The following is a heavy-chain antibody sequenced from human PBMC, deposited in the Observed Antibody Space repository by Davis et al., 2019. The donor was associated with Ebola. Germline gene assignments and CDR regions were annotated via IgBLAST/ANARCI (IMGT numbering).Heavy chain of an antibody. V-gene: IGHV3-30*18. D-gene: IGHD6-19*01. Sequence: GESLKISCAASGFTFSSYGMHWVRQAPGKGLEWVAVISYDGSNKYYADSVKGRFTISRDNSKNTLYLQMNSLRAEDTAVYYCAKVSGSSGWWGQGTLVTVSS. CDR2: ISYDGSNK. CDR1: GFTFSSYG. J-gene: IGHJ4*02. CDR3: AKVSGSSGW.